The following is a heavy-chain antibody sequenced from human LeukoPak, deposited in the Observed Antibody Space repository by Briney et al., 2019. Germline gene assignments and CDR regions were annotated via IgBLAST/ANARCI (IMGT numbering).Heavy chain of an antibody. D-gene: IGHD2-2*01. V-gene: IGHV4-61*02. CDR3: ARVKCSSTSCPPDDAFDI. CDR2: IYTSGST. J-gene: IGHJ3*02. CDR1: GGSITSGSYY. Sequence: SETLSLTCTVSGGSITSGSYYWSWIRQPAGKGLEWMGRIYTSGSTNYNPSLKSRVPISVDTSKNQFSLKLSSVTAADTAVYYCARVKCSSTSCPPDDAFDIWGQGTMVTVSS.